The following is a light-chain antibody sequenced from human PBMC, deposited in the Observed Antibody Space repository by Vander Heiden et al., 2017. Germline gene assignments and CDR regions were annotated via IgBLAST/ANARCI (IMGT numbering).Light chain of an antibody. J-gene: IGKJ4*01. CDR3: QQCYGTPLT. Sequence: DIQMTQSPSSLSASVGDRVTITCRASQSISSYLNWYQQKPGKAPKLLIYAASSLQSGVPSRFSGSGSGTDFTLTISSLQPEDFATYYCQQCYGTPLTFGGGTRVEIK. CDR2: AAS. CDR1: QSISSY. V-gene: IGKV1-39*01.